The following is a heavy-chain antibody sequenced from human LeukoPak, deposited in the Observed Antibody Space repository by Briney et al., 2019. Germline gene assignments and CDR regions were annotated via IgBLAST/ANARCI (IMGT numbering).Heavy chain of an antibody. D-gene: IGHD5-12*01. Sequence: PGGSLRLSCAASGFTFSSYGMHWVRQAPGKGLEWVAVISYDGSNKYYADSVKGRFTISRDNSKNTLYLQTNSTRAEHTAVYYCAKERSGNYGGYASWGQGTLVTVSS. CDR1: GFTFSSYG. CDR2: ISYDGSNK. CDR3: AKERSGNYGGYAS. V-gene: IGHV3-30*18. J-gene: IGHJ4*02.